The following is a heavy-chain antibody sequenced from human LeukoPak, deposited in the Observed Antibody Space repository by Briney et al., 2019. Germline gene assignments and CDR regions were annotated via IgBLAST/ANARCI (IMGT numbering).Heavy chain of an antibody. CDR3: AKTSSLVTTWSFDY. J-gene: IGHJ4*02. V-gene: IGHV3-9*01. CDR1: GFAFDDYV. CDR2: ISWNSGIK. Sequence: GGSLRLSCAASGFAFDDYVMHWGGQPPGKGLGGVSSISWNSGIKDYADSVKRRFTISRDNAKTSLYLQMNSLTAEDTALYYCAKTSSLVTTWSFDYWGQGTLVTVSS. D-gene: IGHD4-17*01.